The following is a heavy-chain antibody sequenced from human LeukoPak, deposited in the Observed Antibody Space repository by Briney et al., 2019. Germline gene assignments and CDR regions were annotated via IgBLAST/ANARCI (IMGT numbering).Heavy chain of an antibody. D-gene: IGHD6-19*01. V-gene: IGHV1-18*01. CDR1: GYTFTSFG. Sequence: ASVKVSCKASGYTFTSFGISWVRQAPGQGLEWMGWISTYNGNTNYAQKLQGRVTMTTDTSTSRVYMDLRSLRSDDTAVYYCARDRAGSAWYTTFDYWGQGNLVTVSS. CDR2: ISTYNGNT. J-gene: IGHJ4*02. CDR3: ARDRAGSAWYTTFDY.